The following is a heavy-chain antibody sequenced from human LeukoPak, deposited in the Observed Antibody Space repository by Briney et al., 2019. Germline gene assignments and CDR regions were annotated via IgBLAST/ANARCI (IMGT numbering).Heavy chain of an antibody. CDR2: VYYSGNT. Sequence: SETLSLTCTGSGGSIARLYWSWLRQAPGKGLEWIGYVYYSGNTNYNPSLKSRVTISIDKSKNQFSLTLNSVTAADTAVYYCAGDSASTRWFHWGQGILVTVSS. D-gene: IGHD2-2*01. CDR1: GGSIARLY. J-gene: IGHJ4*02. V-gene: IGHV4-59*11. CDR3: AGDSASTRWFH.